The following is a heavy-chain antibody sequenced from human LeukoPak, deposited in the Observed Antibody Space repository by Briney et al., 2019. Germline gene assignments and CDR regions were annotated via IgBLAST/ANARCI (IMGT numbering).Heavy chain of an antibody. D-gene: IGHD3-3*01. V-gene: IGHV4-61*02. CDR3: SRERGFWSGYFRPRYFDY. J-gene: IGHJ4*02. CDR2: IHSSGTP. CDR1: GDSISGRAYY. Sequence: SQTLSPTCTVSGDSISGRAYYWSWIRQPAGKGLEWIGRIHSSGTPSYNPSLKSRVSISVETSKNQFSLKLSSLTAADTAVYFCSRERGFWSGYFRPRYFDYWGQGTLVTV.